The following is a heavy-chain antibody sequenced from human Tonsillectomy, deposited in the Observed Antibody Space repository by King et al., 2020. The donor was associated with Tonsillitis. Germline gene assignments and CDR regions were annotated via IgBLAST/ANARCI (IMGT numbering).Heavy chain of an antibody. D-gene: IGHD3-22*01. CDR1: CGSISCYY. J-gene: IGHJ4*02. Sequence: QLQESGPGLVKPSETLSLTCTVSCGSISCYYWSWIPPPPGKGLEWFGYIYFSGSTNYNPSLKNRATISVDTSKNQFSLKLNSGTAADTAVYYCARDQNYYDSSGYYRGGFDYWGQGTLVTVSS. CDR3: ARDQNYYDSSGYYRGGFDY. V-gene: IGHV4-59*01. CDR2: IYFSGST.